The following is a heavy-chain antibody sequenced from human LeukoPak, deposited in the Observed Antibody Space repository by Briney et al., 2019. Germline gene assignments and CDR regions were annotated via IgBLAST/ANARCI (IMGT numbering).Heavy chain of an antibody. D-gene: IGHD3-10*01. CDR3: ARGVLVWFGRHRNWYFDL. CDR1: GYSISSGYY. Sequence: SETLSLTCTVSGYSISSGYYWGWIRQPPGKGLEWIGSIYHSGSTYYNPSLKSRVTISVDTSKNQFSLKLSSVTAADTAVYYCARGVLVWFGRHRNWYFDLWGRGTLVTVSS. CDR2: IYHSGST. J-gene: IGHJ2*01. V-gene: IGHV4-38-2*02.